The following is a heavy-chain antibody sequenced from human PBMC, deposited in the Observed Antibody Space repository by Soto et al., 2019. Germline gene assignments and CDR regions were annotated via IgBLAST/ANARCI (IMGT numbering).Heavy chain of an antibody. CDR3: ARGPYQWLCDY. D-gene: IGHD6-19*01. V-gene: IGHV3-48*03. CDR1: GFTFSSYE. CDR2: ISSSGSTI. Sequence: GGSLRLSCAASGFTFSSYEMNWVRQAPGKGLEWVSYISSSGSTIYYADSVKGRFTISRDNAKNSLYLQMSSLRAEDTAVYYCARGPYQWLCDYWGQGTLVTVSS. J-gene: IGHJ4*02.